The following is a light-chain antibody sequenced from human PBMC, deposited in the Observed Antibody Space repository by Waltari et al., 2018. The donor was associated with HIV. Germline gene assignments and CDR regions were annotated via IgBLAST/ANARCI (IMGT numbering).Light chain of an antibody. CDR3: HQYNDWPRCT. CDR1: QNIGSY. Sequence: VLLTQSPVTLSVSPGDRVTLSCRASQNIGSYLAWYQQKTGQPPSLLVYGASIRAPGIPARFTGSGSGTDFYRIIDGLQPDDCGLYYCHQYNDWPRCTFGQGTKVEIK. CDR2: GAS. J-gene: IGKJ2*02. V-gene: IGKV3D-15*01.